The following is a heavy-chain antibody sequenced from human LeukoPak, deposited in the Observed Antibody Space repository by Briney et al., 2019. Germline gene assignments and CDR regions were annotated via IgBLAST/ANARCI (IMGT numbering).Heavy chain of an antibody. CDR3: ARDMYGGNSGFDY. J-gene: IGHJ4*02. D-gene: IGHD4-23*01. V-gene: IGHV3-23*01. CDR2: ISQSATT. CDR1: GFTFSGYA. Sequence: PGGSLRLSCAASGFTFSGYAMSWVRQAPGKGLEWVSSISQSATTYYTDSVKGRFTISRDNSKNTLYLQMNSLRAEDTAVYYCARDMYGGNSGFDYWGQGTLVTVSS.